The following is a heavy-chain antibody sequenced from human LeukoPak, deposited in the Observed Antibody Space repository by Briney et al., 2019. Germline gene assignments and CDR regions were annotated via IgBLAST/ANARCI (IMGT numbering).Heavy chain of an antibody. J-gene: IGHJ4*02. CDR2: IDSDGNNP. Sequence: GGSLRLSCAGSGFTFITYWMVWVRQAPGKGLVWVSRIDSDGNNPTYADSVKGRFTISRDNAKNTLYLQMDDLRVEDTAVYYCVRADIVPHWGQGTLVTVSS. CDR1: GFTFITYW. CDR3: VRADIVPH. V-gene: IGHV3-74*01. D-gene: IGHD2-15*01.